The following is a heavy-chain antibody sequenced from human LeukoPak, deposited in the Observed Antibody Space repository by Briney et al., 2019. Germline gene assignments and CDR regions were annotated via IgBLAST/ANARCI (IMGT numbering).Heavy chain of an antibody. CDR1: GYTFTSYY. Sequence: ASVKVSCKASGYTFTSYYMHWVRQAPGQGLEWMGIINPSGGSTSYAQKFQGRVTMTRDTSTGTVYMELSSLRSEDTAVYYCAREHGTAMVSNWGQGTLVTVSS. J-gene: IGHJ4*02. V-gene: IGHV1-46*01. D-gene: IGHD5-18*01. CDR2: INPSGGST. CDR3: AREHGTAMVSN.